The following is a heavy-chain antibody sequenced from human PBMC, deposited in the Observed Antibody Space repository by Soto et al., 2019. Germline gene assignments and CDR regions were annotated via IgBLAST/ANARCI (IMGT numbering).Heavy chain of an antibody. Sequence: SVKVSCKASGGTFSNYAFSWVRQAPGQGLEWMGGIIPSFGTAKYAQKFQGRVTITADESTNTAYMELSSLRSEDTAMYYCANVYGDRNNNYFGVHVWGQGTTVTVSS. D-gene: IGHD4-17*01. CDR1: GGTFSNYA. CDR3: ANVYGDRNNNYFGVHV. V-gene: IGHV1-69*13. J-gene: IGHJ6*02. CDR2: IIPSFGTA.